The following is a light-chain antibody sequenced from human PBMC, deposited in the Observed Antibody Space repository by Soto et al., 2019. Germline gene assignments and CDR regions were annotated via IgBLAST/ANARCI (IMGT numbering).Light chain of an antibody. Sequence: RARLSCRASQTVRNNYLAWYQQKPGQAPRLLLYGASTRATGIPVRFSGSGFGREISLTCGRLQSADSAVRSRRDSKQWRGLGPGTRLEIK. CDR2: GAS. CDR1: QTVRNN. CDR3: RDSKQWRG. V-gene: IGKV3-15*01. J-gene: IGKJ5*01.